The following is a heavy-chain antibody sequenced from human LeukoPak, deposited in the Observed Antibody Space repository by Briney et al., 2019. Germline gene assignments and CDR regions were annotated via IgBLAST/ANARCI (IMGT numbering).Heavy chain of an antibody. CDR1: GGSISSSSYY. D-gene: IGHD4-23*01. V-gene: IGHV4-39*07. CDR3: AREGTVVRDFDY. Sequence: SETPSLTCTVSGGSISSSSYYWGWIRQPPGKGLEWIGSIYYSGSTYYNPSLKSRVTISVDTSKNQFSLKLSSVTAADTAVYYCAREGTVVRDFDYWGQGTLVTVSS. J-gene: IGHJ4*02. CDR2: IYYSGST.